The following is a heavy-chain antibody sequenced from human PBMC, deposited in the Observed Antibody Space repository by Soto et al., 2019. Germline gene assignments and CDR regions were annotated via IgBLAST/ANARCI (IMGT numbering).Heavy chain of an antibody. D-gene: IGHD3-3*02. CDR2: IFYSGNI. J-gene: IGHJ3*02. CDR3: VRYDRINMKPYSPEGFHI. Sequence: QLQLEESGPGLVKPSETLSLTCTVSGDSISSSNSHWGWTRQHPGKGLEYIGSVYYGGAIFYSGNIYYNPYLKSRVTISVDTSKNQFSLRLSSVTAADTGVYYCVRYDRINMKPYSPEGFHIWGQGTMVTVSS. CDR1: GDSISSSNSH. V-gene: IGHV4-39*01.